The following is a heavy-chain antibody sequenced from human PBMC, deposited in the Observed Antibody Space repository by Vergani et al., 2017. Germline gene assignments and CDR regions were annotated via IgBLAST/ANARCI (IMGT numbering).Heavy chain of an antibody. J-gene: IGHJ4*02. V-gene: IGHV3-15*01. D-gene: IGHD2-2*02. CDR1: GITFKNAW. Sequence: EVKVVESAGGLIKPGGSLRLSCVVSGITFKNAWINWVRQAPGKGLEWIGRIRSKNDGGTADYAAPLKGRFTISSDDSKDSAFLLVNNLKTEDTAVYFCYTDYHDYWGQGTLVTVSS. CDR3: YTDYHDY. CDR2: IRSKNDGGTA.